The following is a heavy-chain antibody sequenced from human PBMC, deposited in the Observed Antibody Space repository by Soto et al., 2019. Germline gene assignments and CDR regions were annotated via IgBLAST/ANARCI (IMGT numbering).Heavy chain of an antibody. CDR3: ARSEYSGSSTPTYYYGMDV. CDR1: GYIFSSYG. J-gene: IGHJ6*02. D-gene: IGHD1-26*01. V-gene: IGHV1-18*01. CDR2: ISVYHGNT. Sequence: GASVKVSCKASGYIFSSYGITWVRQAPGQGLEWMGWISVYHGNTNYAQKLQGRVTMTTDTSSSTAYMELRSLRSDDTAVYYCARSEYSGSSTPTYYYGMDVWGQGTAVTVSS.